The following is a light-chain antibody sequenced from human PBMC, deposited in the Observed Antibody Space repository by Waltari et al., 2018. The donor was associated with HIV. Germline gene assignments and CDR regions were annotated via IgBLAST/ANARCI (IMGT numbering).Light chain of an antibody. V-gene: IGLV2-11*01. CDR1: SSDVGAYNY. J-gene: IGLJ2*01. CDR3: SSYAGTSNFVL. CDR2: NFS. Sequence: QSALTQPRSVSESPGQSVTISCTGTSSDVGAYNYVSWYQQHPGRAPKFIIYNFSERPSGVPDGFSGSKSGNTASLTISGLHAEDEADYYCSSYAGTSNFVLFGGGTKLTVL.